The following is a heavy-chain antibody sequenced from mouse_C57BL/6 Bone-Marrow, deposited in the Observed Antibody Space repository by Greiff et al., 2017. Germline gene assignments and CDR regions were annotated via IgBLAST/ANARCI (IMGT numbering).Heavy chain of an antibody. V-gene: IGHV1-55*01. J-gene: IGHJ2*01. CDR3: ARGTVFFPDS. CDR1: GYTFTSYW. D-gene: IGHD1-1*01. CDR2: IYPGSGST. Sequence: QVQLQQPGAELVKPGASVKMSCTASGYTFTSYWITWVKQRPGQGLEWIGDIYPGSGSTNYNEKFKSKATLTVDTSSSTAYMQLSSLTSEDSAVYYCARGTVFFPDSWGQGTTLTVSS.